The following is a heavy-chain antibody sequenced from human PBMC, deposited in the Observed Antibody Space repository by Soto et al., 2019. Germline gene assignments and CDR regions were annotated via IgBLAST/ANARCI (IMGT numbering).Heavy chain of an antibody. V-gene: IGHV4-39*01. Sequence: TSETLSLTCTVSGGSISSSSYYWGWIRQPPGKGLEWIGSIYYSGSTYYNPSLKSRVTISVDTSKNQFSLKLSSVTAADTAVYYCARLYDFWSGRIDYWGQGTLVTVSS. CDR1: GGSISSSSYY. D-gene: IGHD3-3*01. J-gene: IGHJ4*02. CDR2: IYYSGST. CDR3: ARLYDFWSGRIDY.